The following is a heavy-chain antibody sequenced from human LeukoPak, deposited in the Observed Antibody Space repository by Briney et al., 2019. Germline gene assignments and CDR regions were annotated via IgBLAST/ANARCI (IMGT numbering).Heavy chain of an antibody. CDR2: NGD. CDR1: GFTFSNYA. V-gene: IGHV3-64D*06. J-gene: IGHJ4*02. CDR3: VKDGRRSPPC. D-gene: IGHD2-15*01. Sequence: GGSLRLSCAASGFTFSNYALHWVRQAPGKGLEYVSANGDSTISRDNSKNTLYLQMSTLRVKDSAVYYCVKDGRRSPPCWGQGTRVTVSS.